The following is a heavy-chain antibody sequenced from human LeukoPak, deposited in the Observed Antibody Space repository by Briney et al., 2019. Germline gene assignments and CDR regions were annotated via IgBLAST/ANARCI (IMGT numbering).Heavy chain of an antibody. Sequence: PSETLSLTCAVYGGSFSGYYWSWIRQPPGKGLEWIGEINHSGSTNYNPSLKSRVTISVDTSKNQFSLKLSSVTAADTAVYYCARHCSSTSCRGPYFDYWGQGTLVTVSS. CDR2: INHSGST. CDR1: GGSFSGYY. D-gene: IGHD2-2*01. J-gene: IGHJ4*02. CDR3: ARHCSSTSCRGPYFDY. V-gene: IGHV4-34*01.